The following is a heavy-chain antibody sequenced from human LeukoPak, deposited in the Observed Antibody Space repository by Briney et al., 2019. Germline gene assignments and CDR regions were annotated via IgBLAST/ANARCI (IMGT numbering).Heavy chain of an antibody. Sequence: ASVKVSCKASGYTFIGYYMHWVRQAPGQGLEWMGWINPNSGGTNYAQQFQGRVTMTRDTSISTAYMELSRLRSDDTAVYYCARRTIFGVVLFDYWGQGTLVTVSS. CDR1: GYTFIGYY. V-gene: IGHV1-2*02. CDR2: INPNSGGT. D-gene: IGHD3-3*01. J-gene: IGHJ4*02. CDR3: ARRTIFGVVLFDY.